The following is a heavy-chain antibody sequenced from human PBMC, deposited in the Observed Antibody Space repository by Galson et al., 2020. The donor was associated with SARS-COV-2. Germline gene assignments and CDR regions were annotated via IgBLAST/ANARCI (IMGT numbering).Heavy chain of an antibody. CDR2: IKQDGSET. CDR3: AKTISATPGDY. J-gene: IGHJ4*02. CDR1: GFTFSSYW. Sequence: GGSLRLSCEGSGFTFSSYWMSWVRQAPGKGLEWLANIKQDGSETYYVDSVRGRFTISRDNAKNSVFLQMSRLRVEDTAVYYCAKTISATPGDYWGQGTLVTVS. V-gene: IGHV3-7*02. D-gene: IGHD2-15*01.